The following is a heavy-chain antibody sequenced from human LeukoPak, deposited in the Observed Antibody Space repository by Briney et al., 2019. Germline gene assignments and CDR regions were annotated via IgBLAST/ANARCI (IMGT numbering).Heavy chain of an antibody. V-gene: IGHV3-30-3*01. CDR1: GSTFSNYA. CDR3: AREWGAEWDLFLSAALDI. Sequence: PGRSLRLSCAVSGSTFSNYAMHWVRQAPGKGLEWVAVISSDGSKEYYADSVEGRFTISRDNSRDTLYLQLNSLRIEDAAVYYCAREWGAEWDLFLSAALDIWGHGTMVTVSS. D-gene: IGHD1-26*01. CDR2: ISSDGSKE. J-gene: IGHJ3*02.